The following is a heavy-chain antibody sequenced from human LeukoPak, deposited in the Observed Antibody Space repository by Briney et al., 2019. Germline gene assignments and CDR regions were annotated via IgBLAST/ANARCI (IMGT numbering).Heavy chain of an antibody. CDR1: GYSFTSYW. V-gene: IGHV5-51*01. CDR3: ARQAREHSSYKGAPFDV. D-gene: IGHD2-2*01. J-gene: IGHJ3*01. CDR2: IYPGDSDT. Sequence: HGESLKISCKGSGYSFTSYWIGWVRQMPGKGLEWMGIIYPGDSDTRYSPSFQGQVTISADKSIRTAYLQWNDLRASDTAIYYCARQAREHSSYKGAPFDVWGQGTMVTVSS.